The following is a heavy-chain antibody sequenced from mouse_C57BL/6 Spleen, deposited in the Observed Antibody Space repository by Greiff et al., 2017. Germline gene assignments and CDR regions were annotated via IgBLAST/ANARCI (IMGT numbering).Heavy chain of an antibody. CDR2: IYPGSGST. CDR3: ARENYYGSDRYAMDY. Sequence: QVQLQQPGAELVKPGASVKMSCKASGYTFTSYWITWVKQRPGQGLEWIGDIYPGSGSTNYNEKFKSKATLTVDTSSSTAYMQLSSLTSEDSAVYVCARENYYGSDRYAMDYWGQGTSVTVSA. V-gene: IGHV1-55*01. CDR1: GYTFTSYW. D-gene: IGHD1-1*01. J-gene: IGHJ4*01.